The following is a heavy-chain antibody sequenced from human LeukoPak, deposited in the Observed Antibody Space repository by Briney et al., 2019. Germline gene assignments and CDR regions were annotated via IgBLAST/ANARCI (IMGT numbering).Heavy chain of an antibody. V-gene: IGHV3-7*01. CDR3: ARDLYRIVVVPHYFDY. CDR2: IQQDGSDK. Sequence: GGSLRLSCAASGFTFSSSWMSWVRQAPGKGLEWVANIQQDGSDKYYVDSVKGRFTISRDNAKNSLYLQMNSLRAEDTAVYYCARDLYRIVVVPHYFDYWSQGTLVTVSS. CDR1: GFTFSSSW. J-gene: IGHJ4*02. D-gene: IGHD3-22*01.